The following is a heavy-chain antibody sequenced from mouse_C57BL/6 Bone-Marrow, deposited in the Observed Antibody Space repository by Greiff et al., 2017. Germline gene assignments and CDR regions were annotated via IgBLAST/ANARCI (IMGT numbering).Heavy chain of an antibody. Sequence: VKLQESGPELVKPGASVKISCKASGYAFSSSWMNWVKQRPGKGLEWIGRIYPGDGDTNYNGKFKGKATLTADKSSSTAYMQLSSLTSEDSAVYFCAREIYYYGSSYVGYWGQGTTLTVSS. V-gene: IGHV1-82*01. D-gene: IGHD1-1*01. CDR2: IYPGDGDT. J-gene: IGHJ2*01. CDR1: GYAFSSSW. CDR3: AREIYYYGSSYVGY.